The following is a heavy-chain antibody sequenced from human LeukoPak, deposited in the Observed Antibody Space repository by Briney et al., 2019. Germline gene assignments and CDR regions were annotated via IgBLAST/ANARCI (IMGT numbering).Heavy chain of an antibody. Sequence: SVKVSCKASGGTFSSYAISWVRQAPGQGHEWMGGIIPIFGTANYAQKFQGRVTITTDESTSTAYMELSSLRSEDTAVYYCARGGPAGGIRYCTNGVCATHWGQGTLVTVSS. J-gene: IGHJ4*02. CDR1: GGTFSSYA. CDR2: IIPIFGTA. D-gene: IGHD2-8*01. CDR3: ARGGPAGGIRYCTNGVCATH. V-gene: IGHV1-69*05.